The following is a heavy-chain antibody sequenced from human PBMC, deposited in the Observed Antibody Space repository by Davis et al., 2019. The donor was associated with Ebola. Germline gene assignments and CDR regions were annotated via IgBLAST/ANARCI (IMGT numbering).Heavy chain of an antibody. Sequence: PGGSLRLSCKGSGYSFTSYWISWVRQMPGKGLEWMGIIYPGDSDTRYSPSFQGQVTMSADKSTNTAYLQWSSLKASDTAMYYCARRDSTTSCLDYWGQGTLVTVSS. CDR2: IYPGDSDT. V-gene: IGHV5-51*01. CDR3: ARRDSTTSCLDY. CDR1: GYSFTSYW. D-gene: IGHD2-2*01. J-gene: IGHJ4*02.